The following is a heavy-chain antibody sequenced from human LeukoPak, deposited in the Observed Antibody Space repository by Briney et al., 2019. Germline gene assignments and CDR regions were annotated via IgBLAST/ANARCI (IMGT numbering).Heavy chain of an antibody. V-gene: IGHV3-11*03. D-gene: IGHD2-2*01. CDR2: ISRSSDYK. CDR1: GFAFGDYH. J-gene: IGHJ4*02. CDR3: AGPTCLRGAYCSTNF. Sequence: PGGSLRLSRAASGFAFGDYHMSWIRQAPGKGLEWVSYISRSSDYKDFADSVRGRFTVSRDNAKNSMYLQMSSLRAEDTAVYYCAGPTCLRGAYCSTNFWGQGTLVTVSS.